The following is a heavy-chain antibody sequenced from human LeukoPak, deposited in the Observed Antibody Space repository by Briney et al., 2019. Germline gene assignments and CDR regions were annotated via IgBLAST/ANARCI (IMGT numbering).Heavy chain of an antibody. J-gene: IGHJ6*02. CDR2: IIPIFGTA. Sequence: SVKVSCKASGGTFSSYAISRVRQAPGQGLEWMGGIIPIFGTANYAQKFQGRVTITADESTSTAYMELSSLRSEDTAVYYCARDSNSYGSGSYWIYYYGMDVWGQGTTVTVSS. CDR3: ARDSNSYGSGSYWIYYYGMDV. D-gene: IGHD3-10*01. CDR1: GGTFSSYA. V-gene: IGHV1-69*13.